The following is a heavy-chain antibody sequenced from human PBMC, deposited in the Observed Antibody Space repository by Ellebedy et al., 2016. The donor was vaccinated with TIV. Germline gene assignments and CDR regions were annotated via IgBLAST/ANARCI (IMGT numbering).Heavy chain of an antibody. V-gene: IGHV4-59*08. CDR1: GVSIRSYY. J-gene: IGHJ5*02. CDR3: ARHPQRYSAYDNWFDP. Sequence: MPSETLSLTCTVSGVSIRSYYWSWIRQTPGKGLEWIGYIHYSGSTNYNPSLKSRVTMSVDTSKNQFSLRLSSVTAADTAVYYCARHPQRYSAYDNWFDPWGQGTLVTVSS. CDR2: IHYSGST. D-gene: IGHD5-12*01.